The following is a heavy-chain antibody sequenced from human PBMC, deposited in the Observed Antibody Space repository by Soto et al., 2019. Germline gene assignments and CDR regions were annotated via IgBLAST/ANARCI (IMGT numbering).Heavy chain of an antibody. CDR2: INYRGST. V-gene: IGHV4-34*01. CDR3: VRGQPHRITIFEVVIRSYDYGMDV. Sequence: SETLSLTCAVYGGSFSGYYWTWILQTPWKGLEWIGEINYRGSTYYNPSLESRITMAVDTSKNQFSLKLSSVTAADTAVYFCVRGQPHRITIFEVVIRSYDYGMDVWGQGTTVTVS. J-gene: IGHJ6*02. D-gene: IGHD3-3*01. CDR1: GGSFSGYY.